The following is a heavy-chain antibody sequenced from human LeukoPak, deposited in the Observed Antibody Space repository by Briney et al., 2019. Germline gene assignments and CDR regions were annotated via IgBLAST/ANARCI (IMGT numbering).Heavy chain of an antibody. CDR2: YKGKVDGGTT. Sequence: GGSLRLSCAASGFSFSDAWMSWVRQAPGKGLEWVGRYKGKVDGGTTDYGAPVRGRFSISKDDSKNTLYLHMNGLKSEDTAVYYCTTPWYYDGGIYSNFDYWGQGTLVTVSS. V-gene: IGHV3-15*01. D-gene: IGHD3-22*01. J-gene: IGHJ4*02. CDR3: TTPWYYDGGIYSNFDY. CDR1: GFSFSDAW.